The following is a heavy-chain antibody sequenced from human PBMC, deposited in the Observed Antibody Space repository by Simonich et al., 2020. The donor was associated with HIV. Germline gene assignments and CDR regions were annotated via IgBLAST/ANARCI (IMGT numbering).Heavy chain of an antibody. CDR1: GGSFSGHY. CDR2: INHSGST. CDR3: AREKGSSYDY. V-gene: IGHV4-34*01. Sequence: QVQLQQWGAGLLKPSETLSLTCAVYGGSFSGHYWTWIRQAPGKGLEWIGEINHSGSTKYKASLKSRVTISVDTTKNQFSLKLTSVTAADTAGYYCAREKGSSYDYWGQGTLVTVSS. D-gene: IGHD6-13*01. J-gene: IGHJ4*02.